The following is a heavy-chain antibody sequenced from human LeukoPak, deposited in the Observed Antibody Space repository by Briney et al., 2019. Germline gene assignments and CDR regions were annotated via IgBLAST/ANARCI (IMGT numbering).Heavy chain of an antibody. D-gene: IGHD6-25*01. CDR1: GGSISRSSYY. V-gene: IGHV4-39*07. Sequence: SETLSLTCTVSGGSISRSSYYWGWIRQPPGKGLEWIGSIYYSGSTYYNPSLKSRVTISVDRSKNQFSLKLSSVTAADTAVYYCAREKAAFGYFDLWGCGTLVTVSS. CDR2: IYYSGST. CDR3: AREKAAFGYFDL. J-gene: IGHJ2*01.